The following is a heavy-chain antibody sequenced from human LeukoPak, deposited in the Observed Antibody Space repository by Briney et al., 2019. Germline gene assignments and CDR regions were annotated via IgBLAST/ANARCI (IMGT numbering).Heavy chain of an antibody. CDR1: GYTFTGYY. D-gene: IGHD3-10*01. Sequence: ASVKVSCKASGYTFTGYYMHWVRQAPGQGLEWMGWINPNSGGTNYAQKFQGRVTMTRDTSISAAYMELSRLRSDDTAVYYCARSPTYYGSGSYYYDYWGQGTLATVSS. J-gene: IGHJ4*02. V-gene: IGHV1-2*02. CDR2: INPNSGGT. CDR3: ARSPTYYGSGSYYYDY.